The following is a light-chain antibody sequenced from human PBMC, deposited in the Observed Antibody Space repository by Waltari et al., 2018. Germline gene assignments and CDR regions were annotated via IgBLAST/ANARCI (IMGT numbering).Light chain of an antibody. V-gene: IGLV1-40*01. CDR1: SSNIGAGYY. CDR2: AYD. Sequence: QSVLTQPPSLSGAPGQRVTFSCTGSSSNIGAGYYVHWYQQHPGTAPQILLYAYDQRPAGGPDRFSGSKSGTSASLALTGLQAEDEADYYCQSYDTTLRGSIFGGGTKLTVL. J-gene: IGLJ2*01. CDR3: QSYDTTLRGSI.